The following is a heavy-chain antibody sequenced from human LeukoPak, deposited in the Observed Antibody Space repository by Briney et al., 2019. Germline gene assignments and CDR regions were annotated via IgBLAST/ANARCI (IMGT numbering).Heavy chain of an antibody. CDR3: ARGGWRTSYYYYMDV. V-gene: IGHV4-30-4*08. CDR2: IYYSGST. D-gene: IGHD1-14*01. Sequence: PSETLSPTCTVSGGSISSGDYYWSWIRQPPGKGLEWIGYIYYSGSTYYNPSLKSRVTISVDTSKNQFSLKLSSVTAADTAVYYCARGGWRTSYYYYMDVWGKGTTVTVSS. CDR1: GGSISSGDYY. J-gene: IGHJ6*03.